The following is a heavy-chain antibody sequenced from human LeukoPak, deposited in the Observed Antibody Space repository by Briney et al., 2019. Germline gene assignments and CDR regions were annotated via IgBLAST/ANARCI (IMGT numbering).Heavy chain of an antibody. Sequence: SETLSLTCTVSGGSISSYYLSWIRQPAGKGLEWIGRIYSRVTTYNPSLKSRVTMSADTSRNHVSLTLNSVTAADTAVYYCARDDYDFWSGYYLPFDYWGQGTLVTVSS. CDR2: IYSRVT. V-gene: IGHV4-4*07. J-gene: IGHJ4*02. D-gene: IGHD3-3*01. CDR3: ARDDYDFWSGYYLPFDY. CDR1: GGSISSYY.